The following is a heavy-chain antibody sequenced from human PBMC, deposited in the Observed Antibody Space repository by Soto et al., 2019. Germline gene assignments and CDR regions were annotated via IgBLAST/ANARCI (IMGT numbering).Heavy chain of an antibody. CDR2: IYYSGIT. CDR3: ARSCYYYGSAYAY. D-gene: IGHD3-10*01. V-gene: IGHV4-59*01. J-gene: IGHJ4*02. Sequence: QVQLQESGPGLVKPSETLSLTCTVSGGSISSYYWSWIRQPPWKGLEWIGYIYYSGITNYNPSLKSRVTISVDTSKNQFSLKLSSVTAADTAVYYCARSCYYYGSAYAYWGQGTLVTVSS. CDR1: GGSISSYY.